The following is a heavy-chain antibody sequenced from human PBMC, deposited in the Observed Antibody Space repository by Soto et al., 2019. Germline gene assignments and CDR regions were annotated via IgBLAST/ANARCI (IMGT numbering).Heavy chain of an antibody. V-gene: IGHV4-61*01. CDR1: GGSVSRDINF. J-gene: IGHJ4*02. CDR2: IYYSGPT. CDR3: ARGYSHYAH. D-gene: IGHD4-4*01. Sequence: SETLSLTCTVSGGSVSRDINFWSWIRQPPGKGLEWIGYIYYSGPTRYNTSLESRVTISIDSSKNQVSLNLTSVTAADTAVYYCARGYSHYAHWGRGTLLTV.